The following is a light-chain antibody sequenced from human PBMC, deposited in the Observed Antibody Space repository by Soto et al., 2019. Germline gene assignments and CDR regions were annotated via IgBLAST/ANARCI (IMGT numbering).Light chain of an antibody. CDR2: LGS. CDR1: QSRLHSNGYNY. Sequence: DIVMTQSPLSLPVTPGEPASISCRSSQSRLHSNGYNYLDWYRQKPGQSPQLLIYLGSTRASGVPDRFSGSGSGTDFTLKISRVEAEDVGVYYCMQALQTEWTFGQGTKVEIK. CDR3: MQALQTEWT. V-gene: IGKV2-28*01. J-gene: IGKJ1*01.